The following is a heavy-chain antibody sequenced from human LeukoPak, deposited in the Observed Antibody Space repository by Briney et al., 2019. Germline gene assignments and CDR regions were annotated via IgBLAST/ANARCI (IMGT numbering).Heavy chain of an antibody. CDR1: GYRFNAYW. CDR2: IYPDDSDT. CDR3: ARPNITSYYDSRGYDAFDV. V-gene: IGHV5-51*01. Sequence: GESLNISCQGSGYRFNAYWIAWVRQMPGKGLEWMGIIYPDDSDTRYSPSFQGQVTISADKSVRTAYLQWSSLKASDTAMYYCARPNITSYYDSRGYDAFDVWGQGTMVTVSS. D-gene: IGHD3-22*01. J-gene: IGHJ3*01.